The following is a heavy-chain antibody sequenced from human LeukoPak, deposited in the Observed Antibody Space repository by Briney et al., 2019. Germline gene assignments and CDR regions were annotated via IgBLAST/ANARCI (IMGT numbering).Heavy chain of an antibody. Sequence: ASVKVSCKAFGYTFTGYYMHWVRQAPGQGLEWMGWINPNSGGTNYAQKFQGRVTMTRDTSISTAYMELSRLRSDDTAVYYCARDLSFIGYYFDYWGQGTLVTVSS. CDR3: ARDLSFIGYYFDY. J-gene: IGHJ4*02. CDR2: INPNSGGT. V-gene: IGHV1-2*02. CDR1: GYTFTGYY. D-gene: IGHD2-15*01.